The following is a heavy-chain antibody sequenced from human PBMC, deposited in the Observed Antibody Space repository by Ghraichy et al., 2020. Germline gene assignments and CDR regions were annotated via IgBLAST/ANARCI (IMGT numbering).Heavy chain of an antibody. CDR2: TSYDGSNK. J-gene: IGHJ6*02. Sequence: GESLNISCAASGFTFSRYGMHWVRQAPDRGLEWVAVTSYDGSNKFYGASVQGRFTISRDNSKNTLFLQMNSLRPEDTAVYYFAKERDTSGYYSFRGDYYGMDVWGQGTTVTVSS. CDR3: AKERDTSGYYSFRGDYYGMDV. D-gene: IGHD3-22*01. CDR1: GFTFSRYG. V-gene: IGHV3-30*18.